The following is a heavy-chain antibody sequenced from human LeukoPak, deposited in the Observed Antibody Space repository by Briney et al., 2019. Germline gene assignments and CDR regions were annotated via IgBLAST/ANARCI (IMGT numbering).Heavy chain of an antibody. J-gene: IGHJ4*02. Sequence: PSETLSLTCAVYGGSFRVYYWSWLRQPPGKGLECIGEINHSGSTNYNPSLKSRVTISVDTSKNQFSLTLSSVTAADTAVYYCARGPTVTKSYDSSGYYSNYWGQGTLVTVSS. CDR2: INHSGST. CDR3: ARGPTVTKSYDSSGYYSNY. D-gene: IGHD3-22*01. V-gene: IGHV4-34*01. CDR1: GGSFRVYY.